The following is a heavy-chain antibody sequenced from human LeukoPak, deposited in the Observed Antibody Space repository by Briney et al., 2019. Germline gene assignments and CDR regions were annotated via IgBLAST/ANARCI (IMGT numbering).Heavy chain of an antibody. CDR3: AKAAGSSVHY. D-gene: IGHD6-19*01. CDR1: GFIVSSYA. Sequence: GGSMRLSCAASGFIVSSYAMTWVRQAPGKGLEWVSGISGSGDSTYYGDSVKGRFTISRDNSKNTLDLQMNSLRAEDTAVYYCAKAAGSSVHYWGQGTLVTVSS. J-gene: IGHJ4*02. V-gene: IGHV3-23*01. CDR2: ISGSGDST.